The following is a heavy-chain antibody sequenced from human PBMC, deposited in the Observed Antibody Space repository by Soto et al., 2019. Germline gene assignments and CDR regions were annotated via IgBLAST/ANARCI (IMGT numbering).Heavy chain of an antibody. CDR1: GGSISSYY. V-gene: IGHV4-4*07. CDR3: ARVMITFGGVIVKSPGAFDI. Sequence: SETLSLTCTVSGGSISSYYWSWIRQPAGKGLEWIGRIYTSGSTNYNPSLKSRVTMSVDTSKNQFSLKLSSVTAADTAVYYCARVMITFGGVIVKSPGAFDIWGQGTMVTVSS. CDR2: IYTSGST. J-gene: IGHJ3*02. D-gene: IGHD3-16*02.